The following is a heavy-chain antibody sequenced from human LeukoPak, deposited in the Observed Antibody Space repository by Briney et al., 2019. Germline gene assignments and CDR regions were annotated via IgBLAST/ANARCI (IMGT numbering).Heavy chain of an antibody. CDR1: GGTFSSYA. Sequence: ASVKVSCKASGGTFSSYAISWVRQAPGQGLEWMGGIIPIFGTANYAQKFQGRVTMTRDTSISTAYMELSRLRSDDTAVYYCARKVNYDILTGYYRHNWFDPWGQGTLVTVSS. CDR3: ARKVNYDILTGYYRHNWFDP. CDR2: IIPIFGTA. J-gene: IGHJ5*02. V-gene: IGHV1-69*05. D-gene: IGHD3-9*01.